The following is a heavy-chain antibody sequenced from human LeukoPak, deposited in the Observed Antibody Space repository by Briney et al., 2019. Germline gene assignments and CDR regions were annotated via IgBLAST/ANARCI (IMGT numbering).Heavy chain of an antibody. Sequence: ASVKVSCKASGYTFTSYDINWVRQATGQGLEWMGWMNPNSGNTGYAQKFQGRVTMTRNTSISTAYMELSSLRSEDTAVYYCARGLSDLRYFDWLPTLGAFVIWGQGTMVTVSS. CDR1: GYTFTSYD. J-gene: IGHJ3*02. D-gene: IGHD3-9*01. CDR2: MNPNSGNT. CDR3: ARGLSDLRYFDWLPTLGAFVI. V-gene: IGHV1-8*01.